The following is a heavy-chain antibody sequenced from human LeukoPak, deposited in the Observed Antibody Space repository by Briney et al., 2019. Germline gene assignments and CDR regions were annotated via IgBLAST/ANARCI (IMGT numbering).Heavy chain of an antibody. D-gene: IGHD3-22*01. Sequence: ASVKVSCKTSGYTFTGYYMHWVRQAPGQGLEWMAWINPNTGGTNYAQKFQGRVTMTSDTSISTAYMELSSLKSDDTAMYYCARAPMIVVVFPPRLDFWGQGTLVTVSS. CDR2: INPNTGGT. CDR3: ARAPMIVVVFPPRLDF. CDR1: GYTFTGYY. V-gene: IGHV1-2*02. J-gene: IGHJ4*02.